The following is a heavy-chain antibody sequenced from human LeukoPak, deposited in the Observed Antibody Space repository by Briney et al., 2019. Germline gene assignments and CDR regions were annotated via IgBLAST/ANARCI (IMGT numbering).Heavy chain of an antibody. Sequence: GGSLRVSCTASGFDFTVYWMTWVRQAPGKGLEWVANINQDGSETYYVDSVKGRFTMSRDNAKKSVSLQMNSLRADDTAIYYCSAILYHWGQGTLVTVSS. J-gene: IGHJ4*02. V-gene: IGHV3-7*01. CDR2: INQDGSET. CDR1: GFDFTVYW. CDR3: SAILYH. D-gene: IGHD2-2*01.